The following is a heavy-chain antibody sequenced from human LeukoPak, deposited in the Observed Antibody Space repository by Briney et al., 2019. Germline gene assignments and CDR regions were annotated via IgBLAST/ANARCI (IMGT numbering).Heavy chain of an antibody. CDR2: VNHSGTT. CDR3: ARDSGYGGGFDY. D-gene: IGHD5-12*01. J-gene: IGHJ4*02. Sequence: PSETLSLTCTVSGGSINSYYWSCIRQAPGKGLEWIGEVNHSGTTNYNPSLKSRVTISIDTSKNQFSLRLSSVTAADTAMYYCARDSGYGGGFDYWGQGTLVTVSS. V-gene: IGHV4-34*01. CDR1: GGSINSYY.